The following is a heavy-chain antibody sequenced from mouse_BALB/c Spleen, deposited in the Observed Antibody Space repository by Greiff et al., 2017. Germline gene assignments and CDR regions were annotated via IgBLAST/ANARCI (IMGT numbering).Heavy chain of an antibody. Sequence: EVKLVESGGGLVKPGGSLKLSCAASGFTFSSYAMSWVRQSPEKRLEWVAEISSGGSYPYYPDTVTGRFTISRDNAKNTLYLEMSSLMSEDTAMYYCARAGNQAWFAYWGQGTRVTGAA. CDR1: GFTFSSYA. D-gene: IGHD2-1*01. J-gene: IGHJ3*01. CDR3: ARAGNQAWFAY. V-gene: IGHV5-9-4*01. CDR2: ISSGGSYP.